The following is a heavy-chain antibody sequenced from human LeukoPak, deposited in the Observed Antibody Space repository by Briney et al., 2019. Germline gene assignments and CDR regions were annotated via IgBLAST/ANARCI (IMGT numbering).Heavy chain of an antibody. CDR3: ARDYDSSGHELNDY. D-gene: IGHD3-22*01. V-gene: IGHV3-21*01. CDR2: ISSSSSYI. CDR1: GFTFSSYS. Sequence: GGSLRLSCAASGFTFSSYSMNWVRQAPGKGLEWVSSISSSSSYIYYADSVKGRFTISGDNAKNSLYLQMNSLRAEDTAVYYCARDYDSSGHELNDYWGQGTLVTVSS. J-gene: IGHJ4*02.